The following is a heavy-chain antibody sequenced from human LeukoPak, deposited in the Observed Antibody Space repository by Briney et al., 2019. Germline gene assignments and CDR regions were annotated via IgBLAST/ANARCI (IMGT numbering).Heavy chain of an antibody. J-gene: IGHJ4*02. CDR2: ISYDGSNK. CDR3: AKGYNSDYFDY. V-gene: IGHV3-30*18. D-gene: IGHD5-24*01. Sequence: PGGSLRLSCAASGFTFSSYGMHWVRQAPGKGLEWVAVISYDGSNKYYADSVKGRFTISRDNSKNTLYLQMNSLRAEDTAVYYCAKGYNSDYFDYWGQGTLVTVSS. CDR1: GFTFSSYG.